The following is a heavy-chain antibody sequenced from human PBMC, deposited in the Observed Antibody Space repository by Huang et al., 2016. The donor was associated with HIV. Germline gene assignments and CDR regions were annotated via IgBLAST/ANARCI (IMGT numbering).Heavy chain of an antibody. CDR1: GGSFRNFA. V-gene: IGHV1-69*01. CDR3: ATVDYYDTSGPQRGYFDN. J-gene: IGHJ4*02. CDR2: INPTLGTA. D-gene: IGHD3-22*01. Sequence: QVQLVQSGAEVKKPGSSVKVSCKASGGSFRNFAIGWVRQAPGQGLEGMGGINPTLGTANYAQKYQGRVTIMAEESTSTAYMELSSLRSEDTAVYYCATVDYYDTSGPQRGYFDNWGQGTLVTVSS.